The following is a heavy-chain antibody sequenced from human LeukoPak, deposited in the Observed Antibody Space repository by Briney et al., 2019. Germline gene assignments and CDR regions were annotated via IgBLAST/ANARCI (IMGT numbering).Heavy chain of an antibody. D-gene: IGHD3-10*01. CDR1: GFIFSNYA. Sequence: GGSLRLSCAASGFIFSNYAMTWVRQAPETGLKWVSSISDSGGGTHYADSVKGRFTISRDNSKSTLYLQMDSLRAEDTAVYYCAKDSGPGSYYPTGDEYWGQGILVTVSS. V-gene: IGHV3-23*01. CDR3: AKDSGPGSYYPTGDEY. CDR2: ISDSGGGT. J-gene: IGHJ4*02.